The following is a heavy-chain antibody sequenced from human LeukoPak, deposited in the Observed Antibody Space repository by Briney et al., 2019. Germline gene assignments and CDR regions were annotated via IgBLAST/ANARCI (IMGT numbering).Heavy chain of an antibody. Sequence: SETLSLTCAVSGYSISSGYYWGWIRQPPGKGLEWIGSIYHSGSTYHNPSLKSRVTISVDTSKNQFSLKLSSVTAADTAVYYCARLEDCSSTSCYPYAFDIWGQGTMVTVSS. J-gene: IGHJ3*02. CDR3: ARLEDCSSTSCYPYAFDI. CDR2: IYHSGST. CDR1: GYSISSGYY. D-gene: IGHD2-2*01. V-gene: IGHV4-38-2*01.